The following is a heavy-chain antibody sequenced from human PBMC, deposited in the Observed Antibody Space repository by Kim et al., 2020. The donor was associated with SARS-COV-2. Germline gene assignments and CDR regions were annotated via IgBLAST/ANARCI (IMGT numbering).Heavy chain of an antibody. J-gene: IGHJ3*02. Sequence: GGSLRLSCAASGFTFSSYAMSWVRQAPGKGLEWVSAISGSGGSTYYADSVKGRFTISRDNSKNTLYLQMNSLRAEDTAVYYCKTRGGRYCSSTSCSKDAFDIWGQGTMVTVSS. CDR2: ISGSGGST. CDR1: GFTFSSYA. CDR3: KTRGGRYCSSTSCSKDAFDI. D-gene: IGHD2-2*01. V-gene: IGHV3-23*01.